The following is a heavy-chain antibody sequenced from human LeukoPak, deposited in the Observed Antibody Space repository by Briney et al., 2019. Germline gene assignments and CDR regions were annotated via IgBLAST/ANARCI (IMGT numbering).Heavy chain of an antibody. Sequence: SETLSLTCTASGDFLSNYYWSWIRQPPGKGLEWIGYIYYSGSTNYNPSLKSRVTISVDTSKNQFSLKLSSVTAADTAVYYCARGKWLRFTFDYWGQGTLVTVSS. V-gene: IGHV4-59*01. CDR2: IYYSGST. D-gene: IGHD5-12*01. CDR1: GDFLSNYY. CDR3: ARGKWLRFTFDY. J-gene: IGHJ4*02.